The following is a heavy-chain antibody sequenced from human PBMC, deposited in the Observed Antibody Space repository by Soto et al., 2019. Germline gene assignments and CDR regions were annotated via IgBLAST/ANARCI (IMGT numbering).Heavy chain of an antibody. J-gene: IGHJ6*02. CDR3: ARDAYYYGMDV. V-gene: IGHV1-3*01. CDR1: GYTFTSSA. Sequence: ASVKVSCKASGYTFTSSAMHWVSQAPGQRLEWMGWINAGNGNTKYSQKFQGRVTITRDTSASTAYMELSSLRSEDTAVYYCARDAYYYGMDVWGQGTTVTVSS. CDR2: INAGNGNT.